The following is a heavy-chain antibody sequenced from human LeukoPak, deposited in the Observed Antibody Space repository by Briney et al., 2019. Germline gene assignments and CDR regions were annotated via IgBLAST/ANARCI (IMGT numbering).Heavy chain of an antibody. Sequence: PGGSLRLSCAASEFTFSSFVMHWVRQAPGKGLEWVAVISHDGSTKYYADSVKGRFTISRDNSKNTVYVQMNSVRAEDTAVYYCVRAEGKRGYNSIYQGMDVWGQGTTVTVSS. CDR2: ISHDGSTK. CDR1: EFTFSSFV. V-gene: IGHV3-30*04. J-gene: IGHJ6*02. CDR3: VRAEGKRGYNSIYQGMDV. D-gene: IGHD3-10*01.